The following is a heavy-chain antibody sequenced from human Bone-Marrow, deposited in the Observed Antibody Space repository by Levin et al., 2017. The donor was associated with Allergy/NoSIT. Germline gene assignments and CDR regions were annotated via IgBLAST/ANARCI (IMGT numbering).Heavy chain of an antibody. V-gene: IGHV1-2*02. Sequence: ASVKVSCKASGYSFTGYYMHWVRQAPGQGLEWMGWINPKTGGTNYARRFQGRVAMTRDTSISTAYMELNRLTSDDTAVFYCAGGFSYYAAAAGAFDIWGRGTLVIVSS. D-gene: IGHD6-13*01. CDR3: AGGFSYYAAAAGAFDI. CDR2: INPKTGGT. J-gene: IGHJ3*02. CDR1: GYSFTGYY.